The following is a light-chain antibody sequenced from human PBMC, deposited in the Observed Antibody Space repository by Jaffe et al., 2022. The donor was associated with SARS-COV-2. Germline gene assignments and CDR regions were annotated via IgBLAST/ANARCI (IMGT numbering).Light chain of an antibody. CDR3: QQYSVYPLA. Sequence: DIQMTQSPSTLSASVGDRVTITCRASQSISNWLAWYQQKPGEAPKLLIYEASILESGVPLRFSGGGYGTEFTLTIGSLQPDDFATYHCQQYSVYPLAFGGGTKVEIK. CDR1: QSISNW. V-gene: IGKV1-5*03. J-gene: IGKJ4*01. CDR2: EAS.